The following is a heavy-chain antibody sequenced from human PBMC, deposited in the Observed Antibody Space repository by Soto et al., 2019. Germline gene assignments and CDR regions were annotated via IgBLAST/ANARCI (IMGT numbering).Heavy chain of an antibody. D-gene: IGHD2-8*01. J-gene: IGHJ4*02. V-gene: IGHV4-28*01. CDR2: IYYSGTT. Sequence: QVQLQESGPGLVKPSDTLSLTCAVSGYSISSSNWWGWRRQPPGKGLGWIGYIYYSGTTYYNPSLKSRVAMSVDTSKNQVSLKLTSVTAVDKAVSYCARREIQCTIDYWGQGTLVTVSS. CDR1: GYSISSSNW. CDR3: ARREIQCTIDY.